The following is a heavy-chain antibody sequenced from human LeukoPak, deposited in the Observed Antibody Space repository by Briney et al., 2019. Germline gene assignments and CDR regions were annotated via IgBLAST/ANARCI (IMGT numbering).Heavy chain of an antibody. CDR3: AKDRNRELYYYYYGMDV. Sequence: GGSLRLSCAASGFTFSSYGMHWVRQAPGKGLEWVAVISYDGSNKYYADSVKGRFTISRDNSKNTLYLQMNSLRAEDTAVYYCAKDRNRELYYYYYGMDVWVKGTTVTVSS. CDR2: ISYDGSNK. CDR1: GFTFSSYG. J-gene: IGHJ6*04. D-gene: IGHD1-26*01. V-gene: IGHV3-30*18.